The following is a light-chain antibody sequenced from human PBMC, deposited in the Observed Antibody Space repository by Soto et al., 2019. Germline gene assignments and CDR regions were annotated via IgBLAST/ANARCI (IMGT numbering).Light chain of an antibody. V-gene: IGKV3-11*01. CDR1: QSVSSY. Sequence: EIVLTQSPATLSLSPGERATLSCRASQSVSSYLAWYQQKPGQAPRLLIYDAYNRATGIPPRFSGSGSGTYFTLTISSQEPEDFAVYFCQQRSNWLTFGGGTKVEIK. CDR3: QQRSNWLT. J-gene: IGKJ4*01. CDR2: DAY.